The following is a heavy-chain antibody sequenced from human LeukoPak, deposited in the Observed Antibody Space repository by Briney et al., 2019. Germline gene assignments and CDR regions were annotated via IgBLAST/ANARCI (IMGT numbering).Heavy chain of an antibody. Sequence: ASVKVSCKASGGTFSSYAISWVRQAPGQGLEWMGRIIPILGIANYAQKFQGRLTMTRNTSISTAYMDLSSLRSDDTAVYYCARRDCTTGACRFDDWGQGTRVSVSP. J-gene: IGHJ4*02. CDR3: ARRDCTTGACRFDD. CDR2: IIPILGIA. D-gene: IGHD2-8*01. V-gene: IGHV1-69*04. CDR1: GGTFSSYA.